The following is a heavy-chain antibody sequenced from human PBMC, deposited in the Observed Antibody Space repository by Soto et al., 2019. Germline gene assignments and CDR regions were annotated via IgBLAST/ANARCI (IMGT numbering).Heavy chain of an antibody. CDR2: IYPGDSDS. D-gene: IGHD3-10*01. J-gene: IGHJ6*02. V-gene: IGHV5-51*01. CDR3: ARPRSGSYRLDYYGMDV. Sequence: LKISCKGSRYSFTNYWIAWVRQMPGKGLEWMGIIYPGDSDSRYSPSFQGQVTISADKSISTAYLQWSSLKASDTAIYYCARPRSGSYRLDYYGMDVWGQGTTVTVSS. CDR1: RYSFTNYW.